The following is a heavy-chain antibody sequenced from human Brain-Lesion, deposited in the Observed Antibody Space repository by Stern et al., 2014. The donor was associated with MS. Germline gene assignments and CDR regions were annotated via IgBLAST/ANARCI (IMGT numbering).Heavy chain of an antibody. CDR3: ARGGRYYADY. J-gene: IGHJ4*02. D-gene: IGHD2-2*01. V-gene: IGHV1-2*04. Sequence: VQLVQSGAEVTKPGASVRVSCEASGNSFTHSYIHWVRQAPGQGLEWMGWINPNSGGTKFAQKFQGWGTITRDTSMTTAYMEVTSLTSDDTAVYYCARGGRYYADYWGQGTLVTVSS. CDR1: GNSFTHSY. CDR2: INPNSGGT.